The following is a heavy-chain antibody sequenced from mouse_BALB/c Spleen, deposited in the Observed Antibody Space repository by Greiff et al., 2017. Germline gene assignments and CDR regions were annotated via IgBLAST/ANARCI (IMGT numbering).Heavy chain of an antibody. J-gene: IGHJ4*01. CDR2: IDPETGGT. V-gene: IGHV1-15*01. CDR1: GYTFTDYE. D-gene: IGHD5-1*01. Sequence: QVQLQQSGAELVRPGASVTLSCKASGYTFTDYEMHWVKQTPVHGLEWIGAIDPETGGTAYNQKFKGKATLTADKSSSTAYMQLSSPTSEDSAVYYCTRKGTYLAMDYWGQGTSVTVSS. CDR3: TRKGTYLAMDY.